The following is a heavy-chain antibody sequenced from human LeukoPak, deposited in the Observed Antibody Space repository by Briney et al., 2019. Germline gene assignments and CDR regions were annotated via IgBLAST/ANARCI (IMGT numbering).Heavy chain of an antibody. CDR3: ARSPDCSSTSCYKWDYYYCMDV. Sequence: GASVKASCKASGYTFTSYGVSWVRQAPGQGLEWMGWISAYNGNTNYAQKLQGRVTMTTDTSTSTAYMELRSLRSDDTAVYYCARSPDCSSTSCYKWDYYYCMDVWGKGTTVTVSS. CDR2: ISAYNGNT. D-gene: IGHD2-2*02. J-gene: IGHJ6*03. CDR1: GYTFTSYG. V-gene: IGHV1-18*01.